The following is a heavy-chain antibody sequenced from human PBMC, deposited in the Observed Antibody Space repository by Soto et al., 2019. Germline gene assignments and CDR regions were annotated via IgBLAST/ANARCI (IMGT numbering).Heavy chain of an antibody. Sequence: GSLRLSCAASGFTFSSYGMHWVRQAPGKGLEWVAVIWYDGSNKYYADSVKGRFTISRHNSKNTLYLQMNSLRAEDTAVYYCGRDFKFPRGPPRYNFTYWAQEPLFTVS. D-gene: IGHD1-1*01. CDR1: GFTFSSYG. J-gene: IGHJ4*02. CDR2: IWYDGSNK. V-gene: IGHV3-33*01. CDR3: GRDFKFPRGPPRYNFTY.